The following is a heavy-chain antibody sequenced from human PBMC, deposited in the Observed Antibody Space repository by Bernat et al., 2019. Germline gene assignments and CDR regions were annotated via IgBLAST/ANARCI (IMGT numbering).Heavy chain of an antibody. V-gene: IGHV3-13*04. D-gene: IGHD6-19*01. CDR1: GFTFSTYD. Sequence: EVQLVESGGGLVQWGGSLRLSCAASGFTFSTYDMHWVRQVTEKGLEWVAGINTAGDTYDPGSVKGRFTITRENAKNSLYLQMNSLRAGDTAVYYCARAKNIAVAGPCAFDIWGQGTLVTVSS. J-gene: IGHJ3*02. CDR3: ARAKNIAVAGPCAFDI. CDR2: INTAGDT.